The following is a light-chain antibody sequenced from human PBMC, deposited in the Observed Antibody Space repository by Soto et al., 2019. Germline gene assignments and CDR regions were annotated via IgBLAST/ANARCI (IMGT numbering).Light chain of an antibody. V-gene: IGKV3-20*01. CDR2: GAS. CDR1: QSVRSSY. Sequence: EIVLTQSPGTLSLSPGERATLSCRASQSVRSSYLAWYQQKPGQAPRLLIYGASSRATGIPDRFSGSGSGTDFTLTISRLEPEDFAVFYCRQYATSPITFGQGTRLEIK. CDR3: RQYATSPIT. J-gene: IGKJ5*01.